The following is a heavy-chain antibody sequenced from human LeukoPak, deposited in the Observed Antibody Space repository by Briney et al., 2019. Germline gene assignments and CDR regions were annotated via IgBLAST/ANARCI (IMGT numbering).Heavy chain of an antibody. CDR1: GFTFSSDS. Sequence: GGSLRLSCAASGFTFSSDSMSWVRQAPGKGLEWVSTISRSGTGTYYADSVKGRFTISRDNSKNTMYLHLNSLRAEDTAVFYCTKGSYGVYDSWGQGTLVTVSP. D-gene: IGHD4-17*01. J-gene: IGHJ5*01. V-gene: IGHV3-23*01. CDR2: ISRSGTGT. CDR3: TKGSYGVYDS.